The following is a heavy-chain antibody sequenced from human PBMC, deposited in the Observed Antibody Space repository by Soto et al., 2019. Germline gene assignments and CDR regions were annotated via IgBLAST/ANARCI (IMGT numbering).Heavy chain of an antibody. CDR3: AKGGAYYDFWISYYDAFDI. Sequence: GGSLRLSCAASGFTFSSYAMSWVRQAPGKGLEWVSAISGSGGSTYYADSVKGRFTISRDNSKNTLYLQMNSLIAEDTAVYYCAKGGAYYDFWISYYDAFDIWGQGTMVTVSS. V-gene: IGHV3-23*01. D-gene: IGHD3-3*01. J-gene: IGHJ3*02. CDR1: GFTFSSYA. CDR2: ISGSGGST.